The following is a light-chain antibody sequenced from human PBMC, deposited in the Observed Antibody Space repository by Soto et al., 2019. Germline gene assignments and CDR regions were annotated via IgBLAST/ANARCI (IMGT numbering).Light chain of an antibody. Sequence: EIVLTQSPATLALSPGERATLSCRASQSVSSYLAWYQQKPGQAPRLLIYDASNRATGIPARFSGSGSGTDFTLTISSLEPEDFAVYYCQQRSNWPSLTFGGGTTGDIK. CDR2: DAS. V-gene: IGKV3-11*01. CDR1: QSVSSY. J-gene: IGKJ4*01. CDR3: QQRSNWPSLT.